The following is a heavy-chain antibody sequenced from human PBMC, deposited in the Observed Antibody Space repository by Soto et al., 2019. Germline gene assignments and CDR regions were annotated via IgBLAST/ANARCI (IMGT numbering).Heavy chain of an antibody. CDR1: GSNFSTYG. Sequence: PGGSLRLSCAASGSNFSTYGMNWVRQAPGKGLEWVSSISSKGSYIYYTPSVKGRFTISRDNAKNSVYLQMNSLRAEDTAVYYCGRDRSHYAGVGKIDPWGQGTLVTVSS. J-gene: IGHJ5*02. CDR3: GRDRSHYAGVGKIDP. D-gene: IGHD3-10*01. V-gene: IGHV3-21*01. CDR2: ISSKGSYI.